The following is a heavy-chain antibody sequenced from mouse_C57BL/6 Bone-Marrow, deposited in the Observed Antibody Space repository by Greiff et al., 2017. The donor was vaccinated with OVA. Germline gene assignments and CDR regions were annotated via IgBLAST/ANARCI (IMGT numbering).Heavy chain of an antibody. J-gene: IGHJ2*01. CDR1: GFTFSDYG. V-gene: IGHV5-17*01. D-gene: IGHD1-1*01. Sequence: DVKLVESGGGLVKPGGSLKLSCAASGFTFSDYGMHWVRQAPEKGLEWVAYISSGSSTIYYADTVKGRFTISRDNAKNTLFLQMTSLRSEDTAMYYCASYGSSRDYFDYWGQGTTLTVSS. CDR3: ASYGSSRDYFDY. CDR2: ISSGSSTI.